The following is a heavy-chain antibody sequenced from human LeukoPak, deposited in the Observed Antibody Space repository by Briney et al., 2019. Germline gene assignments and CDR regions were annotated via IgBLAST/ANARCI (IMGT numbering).Heavy chain of an antibody. D-gene: IGHD6-19*01. CDR2: ISGSGGDT. CDR3: AKTTTGYRSGRYPGWPVDY. J-gene: IGHJ4*02. Sequence: GSLRLSCAASGFTFRSYAVSWVRQAPGKGLEWVSAISGSGGDTYYADSVKGRFTISRDNSKNTVYLQMNSLSTEDTALYYCAKTTTGYRSGRYPGWPVDYWGQGTLVTVSS. CDR1: GFTFRSYA. V-gene: IGHV3-23*01.